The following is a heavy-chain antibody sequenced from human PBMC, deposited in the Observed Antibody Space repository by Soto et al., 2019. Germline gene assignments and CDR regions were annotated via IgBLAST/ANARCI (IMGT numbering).Heavy chain of an antibody. D-gene: IGHD4-4*01. CDR1: GFTFSNSA. CDR2: IGDSGAGT. V-gene: IGHV3-23*01. Sequence: GGSLRLSCAASGFTFSNSAMTWVRQAPGKGLEWVSAIGDSGAGTYYADSVKGRFTISRDNSKNTLYLQVNSLRAEDTAVYYCARPGYSNYLYYWGQGTPVTVSS. CDR3: ARPGYSNYLYY. J-gene: IGHJ4*02.